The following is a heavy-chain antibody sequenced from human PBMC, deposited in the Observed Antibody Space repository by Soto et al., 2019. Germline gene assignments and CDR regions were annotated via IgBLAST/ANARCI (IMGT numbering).Heavy chain of an antibody. J-gene: IGHJ5*02. V-gene: IGHV4-39*02. D-gene: IGHD3-10*01. CDR1: GGSISSGTYY. CDR3: ARRLARGVIGWFDP. CDR2: LYYTGRT. Sequence: SETLSLTCTVSGGSISSGTYYWGWIRQPPGKGLEWIGSLYYTGRTYYSPSLKSRVTISVDTSKNHFSLNLTSVTAADTAVYYCARRLARGVIGWFDPWGQGTRVTVSS.